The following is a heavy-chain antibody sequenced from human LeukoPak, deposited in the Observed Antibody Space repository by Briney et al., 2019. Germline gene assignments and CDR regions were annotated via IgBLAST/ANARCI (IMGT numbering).Heavy chain of an antibody. V-gene: IGHV1-2*02. CDR3: ARVLGYYDSSGYYVRSKGSFDY. Sequence: ASVKVSCKASGYTFTGYYMHWVRQAPGQGLEWMGWINPNSGGTNYPQKFRGRVTMTRDTYISTVYVELRRVRSDDTAVYYCARVLGYYDSSGYYVRSKGSFDYWGQGTLVTVSS. CDR1: GYTFTGYY. D-gene: IGHD3-22*01. CDR2: INPNSGGT. J-gene: IGHJ4*02.